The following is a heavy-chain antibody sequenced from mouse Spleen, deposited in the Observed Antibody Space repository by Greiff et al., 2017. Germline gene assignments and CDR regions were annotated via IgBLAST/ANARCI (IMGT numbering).Heavy chain of an antibody. D-gene: IGHD4-1*01. CDR2: IWRGGST. J-gene: IGHJ1*01. V-gene: IGHV2-2*01. Sequence: QVQLQQSGPGLVQPSQSLSITCTVSGFSLTSYGVHWVRQSPGKGLEWLGVIWRGGSTDYNAAFISRLSISKDNSKSQVFFKMNSLQADDTAIYYCARTRGLGYWYFGVWGAGTTVTVSS. CDR1: GFSLTSYG. CDR3: ARTRGLGYWYFGV.